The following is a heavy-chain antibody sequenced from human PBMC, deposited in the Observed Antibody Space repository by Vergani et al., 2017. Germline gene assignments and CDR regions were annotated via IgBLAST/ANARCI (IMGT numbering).Heavy chain of an antibody. V-gene: IGHV3-23*01. J-gene: IGHJ3*02. CDR2: ISGSGGST. CDR1: GFTFSSYA. CDR3: AKDYYDSSGYYPRGAFDI. Sequence: EVQLLESGGGLVQPGGSLRLSCAASGFTFSSYAMSWVRQAPGKGLEWVSAISGSGGSTYYADSVKGRFTISRDNSKNTLYLQMNSLRAEDTAVYYCAKDYYDSSGYYPRGAFDIWGQGSMVTVSP. D-gene: IGHD3-22*01.